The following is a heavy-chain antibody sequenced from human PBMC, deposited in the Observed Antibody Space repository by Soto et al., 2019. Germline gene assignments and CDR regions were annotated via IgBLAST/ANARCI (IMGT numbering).Heavy chain of an antibody. CDR3: AKDGSTYYYDSSGYFDY. J-gene: IGHJ4*02. V-gene: IGHV3-30*18. Sequence: GGSLRLSCAASGFTFNSYGMHWVRQAPGKGLEWVAVISYDGSNKYYADSVKGRFTISRDNSKNTLYLQMNSLRAEDTAVYYCAKDGSTYYYDSSGYFDYWGQGTLVTVSS. D-gene: IGHD3-22*01. CDR2: ISYDGSNK. CDR1: GFTFNSYG.